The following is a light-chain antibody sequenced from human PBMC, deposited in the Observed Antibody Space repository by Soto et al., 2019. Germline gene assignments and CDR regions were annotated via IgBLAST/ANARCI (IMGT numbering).Light chain of an antibody. V-gene: IGLV2-8*01. CDR2: EVN. CDR1: SSDVGGYDY. Sequence: QAVLTQPPSASGSPGQSVTISCTGTSSDVGGYDYVSWYQQHPGKAPKLIIYEVNKRPSGVPDRFSGSKSGSTASLTVSGLQADDEADYYCSSYTSSSTAVVFGGGTKLTVL. CDR3: SSYTSSSTAVV. J-gene: IGLJ2*01.